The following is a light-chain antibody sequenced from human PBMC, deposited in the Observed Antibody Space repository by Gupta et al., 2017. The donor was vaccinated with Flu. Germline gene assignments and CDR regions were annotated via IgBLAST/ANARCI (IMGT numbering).Light chain of an antibody. CDR2: KKS. CDR3: ATWDDSLSGQWV. V-gene: IGLV1-47*01. Sequence: QSVLTQPPSTSGTPGQTVTISCSGSSSKIGNNYVYWYQKFPGMAPRLRSYKKSQRPSGVPDRFAGSKSGTSASLAIRGLRSEDEADYYCATWDDSLSGQWVFGGGTKVTGL. CDR1: SSKIGNNY. J-gene: IGLJ3*02.